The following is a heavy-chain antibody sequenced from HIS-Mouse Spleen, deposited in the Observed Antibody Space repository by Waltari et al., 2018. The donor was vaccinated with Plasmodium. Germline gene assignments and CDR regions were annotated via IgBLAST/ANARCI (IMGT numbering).Heavy chain of an antibody. D-gene: IGHD6-13*01. CDR2: INSNSGGT. CDR3: ARVLGYKAAAGTFVEYFQH. V-gene: IGHV1-2*02. J-gene: IGHJ1*01. CDR1: ASAFPGYH. Sequence: QVQLVPSGAEVRKPGASVTVSCKASASAFPGYHLPLVVPAPGQRLEWSGWINSNSGGTNYAQKFQGRVTMTRDTSISTAYMELSRLRSDETAVYYCARVLGYKAAAGTFVEYFQHWGQGTLVTVSS.